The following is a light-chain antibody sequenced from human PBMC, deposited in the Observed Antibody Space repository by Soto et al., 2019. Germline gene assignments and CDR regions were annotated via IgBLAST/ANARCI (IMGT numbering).Light chain of an antibody. Sequence: IVLTQSPGTLSLSPGERATLSCRASQSVSSSCLAWYQQKPGQAPRLLIYGASSRATGIPDRFSGSGSGTDFTLTISRLEPEDFAVYYCQQYGSSPRTFGQGTKVEVK. V-gene: IGKV3-20*01. J-gene: IGKJ1*01. CDR3: QQYGSSPRT. CDR1: QSVSSSC. CDR2: GAS.